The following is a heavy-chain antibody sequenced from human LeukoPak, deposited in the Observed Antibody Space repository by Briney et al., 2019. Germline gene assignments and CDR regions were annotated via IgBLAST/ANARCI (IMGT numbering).Heavy chain of an antibody. V-gene: IGHV3-64D*06. D-gene: IGHD3-22*01. Sequence: GGTLRLSRSASVFTLKKYAMHCVTDAPRRGLGYVSDINSNGGRTYYADSARGSCPVPRDNSKNTLFLQMSSVIVGDTPVYYCVKDLFSDNSGYYSGAFDYCGPGNLVSVSS. CDR3: VKDLFSDNSGYYSGAFDY. J-gene: IGHJ4*02. CDR2: INSNGGRT. CDR1: VFTLKKYA.